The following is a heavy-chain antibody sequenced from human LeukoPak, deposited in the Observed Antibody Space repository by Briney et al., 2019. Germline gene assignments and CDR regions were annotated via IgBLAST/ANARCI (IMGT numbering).Heavy chain of an antibody. J-gene: IGHJ4*02. V-gene: IGHV4-34*01. CDR3: ARAVRRRGVNYGFAYYFDY. Sequence: SETLSLTCAVYGGSFSGYYWSWIRQPPGKGLEWIGEINHSGSTNYNPSLKSRVTISVDTSKNQFSLKLSSVTAADTAVYYCARAVRRRGVNYGFAYYFDYWGQGTLVTVSS. CDR1: GGSFSGYY. CDR2: INHSGST. D-gene: IGHD3-10*01.